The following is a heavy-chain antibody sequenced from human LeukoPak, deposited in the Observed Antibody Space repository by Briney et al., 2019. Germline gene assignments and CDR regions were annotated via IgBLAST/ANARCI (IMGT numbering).Heavy chain of an antibody. Sequence: PGGSLRLSCAASGFTFSSYWMSWVRQAPGKGLEWVANIKQDGSEKYYADSVKGRFTISRDNSKNTLYLQMNSLRAEDTAVYYCAKDYSSGLDYWGQGTLVTVSS. V-gene: IGHV3-7*01. D-gene: IGHD6-19*01. CDR1: GFTFSSYW. CDR2: IKQDGSEK. CDR3: AKDYSSGLDY. J-gene: IGHJ4*02.